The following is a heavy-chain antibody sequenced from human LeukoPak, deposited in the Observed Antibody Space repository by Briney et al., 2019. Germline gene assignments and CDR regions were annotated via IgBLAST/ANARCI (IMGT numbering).Heavy chain of an antibody. CDR3: AKDTIGIYCSSTSCGGFDY. V-gene: IGHV3-30-3*01. CDR2: ISYDGSNK. J-gene: IGHJ4*02. Sequence: PGGSLRLSCAASGFTFSSYAMHWVRQAPGKGLEWVAVISYDGSNKYYADSVKGRFTISRDNSKNTLYLQMNSPRAEDTAVYYCAKDTIGIYCSSTSCGGFDYWGQGTLVTVSS. CDR1: GFTFSSYA. D-gene: IGHD2-2*01.